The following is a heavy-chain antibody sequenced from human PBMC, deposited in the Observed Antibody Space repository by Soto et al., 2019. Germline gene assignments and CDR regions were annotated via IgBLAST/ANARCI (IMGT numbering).Heavy chain of an antibody. Sequence: ASVKVSCKASGYTFTSYGISWVRQSPGQGLDWMGWISAYNGNTNYAQKLQGRVTMTTDTSTSTAYMELRSLRSDDTAVYYCARVDYGQYYYYYGMDVWGPGTPMTV. V-gene: IGHV1-18*01. D-gene: IGHD3-16*01. CDR2: ISAYNGNT. CDR1: GYTFTSYG. J-gene: IGHJ6*02. CDR3: ARVDYGQYYYYYGMDV.